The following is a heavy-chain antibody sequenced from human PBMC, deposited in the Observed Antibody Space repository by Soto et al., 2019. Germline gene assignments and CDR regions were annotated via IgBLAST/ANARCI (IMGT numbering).Heavy chain of an antibody. CDR1: GFPFNNAW. D-gene: IGHD1-26*01. J-gene: IGHJ4*01. Sequence: GGSLRLSCAASGFPFNNAWINWVRQVPGKGLEWVGRVKSKADGGSGNYAAPVKGRFVVSRDDSKDIVYLQMNSLKIEDTGVYYCTTDSRTTLPEIRFDYWGHGTQVTVSS. CDR3: TTDSRTTLPEIRFDY. V-gene: IGHV3-15*07. CDR2: VKSKADGGSG.